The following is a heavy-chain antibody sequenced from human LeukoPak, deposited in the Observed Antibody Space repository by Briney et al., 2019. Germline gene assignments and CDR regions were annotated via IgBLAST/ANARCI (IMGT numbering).Heavy chain of an antibody. CDR2: ISGSGGST. CDR3: ASGVEAPYYDYVWGSYRYPLPFDY. V-gene: IGHV3-23*01. CDR1: GFTFSSYA. D-gene: IGHD3-16*02. J-gene: IGHJ4*02. Sequence: GGSLRLSCAASGFTFSSYAMTWVRQAPGKGLEWVSVISGSGGSTYYADSVKGRFTISRDNSKNTQYLQMNSLRAEDTAVYYCASGVEAPYYDYVWGSYRYPLPFDYWGQGTLVTVSS.